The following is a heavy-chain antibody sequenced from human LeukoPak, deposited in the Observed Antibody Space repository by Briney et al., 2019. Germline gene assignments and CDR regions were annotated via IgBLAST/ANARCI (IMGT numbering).Heavy chain of an antibody. J-gene: IGHJ4*02. CDR3: ARILRYFDWLSPFDY. D-gene: IGHD3-9*01. V-gene: IGHV3-23*01. CDR2: LWGNSGGI. CDR1: GFSFSGYA. Sequence: GALRLSCTASGFSFSGYAMNWVRQAPGKGLEWVAGLWGNSGGIDYADSVRGRFTISRDNSRNRIYLQMNSLRAEDTAVYYCARILRYFDWLSPFDYWGQGTLVTVSS.